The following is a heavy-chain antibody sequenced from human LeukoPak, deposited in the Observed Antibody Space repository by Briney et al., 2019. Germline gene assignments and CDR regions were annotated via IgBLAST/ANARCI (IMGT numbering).Heavy chain of an antibody. V-gene: IGHV3-33*01. CDR1: GFTFSSYG. CDR3: ARANKVGASNWFDP. D-gene: IGHD1-26*01. J-gene: IGHJ5*02. Sequence: GGSLRLSCAASGFTFSSYGMHWVRQAPGKGLEWVAVIWYDGSNKYYADSVKGRFTISRDNSKNTLYLQMNSLRAEDTAVYYCARANKVGASNWFDPWGQGTLDTVSS. CDR2: IWYDGSNK.